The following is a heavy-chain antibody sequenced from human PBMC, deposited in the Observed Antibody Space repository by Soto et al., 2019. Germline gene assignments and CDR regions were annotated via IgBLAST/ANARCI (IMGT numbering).Heavy chain of an antibody. D-gene: IGHD2-2*01. V-gene: IGHV4-34*01. CDR1: GGSFSGYY. CDR2: INHSGST. Sequence: PSETLSLTCAVYGGSFSGYYWSWIRQPPGKGLEWIGEINHSGSTNYNPSLKSRVTISVDTSKNQFSLKLSSVTAADTAVYYCARGLGAYQLLFPAYYYGMDVWGQGTTVTVSS. J-gene: IGHJ6*02. CDR3: ARGLGAYQLLFPAYYYGMDV.